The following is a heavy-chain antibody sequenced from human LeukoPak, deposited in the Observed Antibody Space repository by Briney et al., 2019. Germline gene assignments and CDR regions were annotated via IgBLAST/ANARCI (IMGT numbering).Heavy chain of an antibody. CDR2: IYSGDIT. CDR1: GFTVSSNY. J-gene: IGHJ4*02. CDR3: ARGATTTVTTDY. V-gene: IGHV3-66*01. D-gene: IGHD4-17*01. Sequence: GGSLRLSCAASGFTVSSNYMSWVRQAPGKGLEWVSVIYSGDITYYADSVKGRFPISRDNSKNTLYLQMNSLRAEDTAVYYCARGATTTVTTDYWGQGTLVTVSS.